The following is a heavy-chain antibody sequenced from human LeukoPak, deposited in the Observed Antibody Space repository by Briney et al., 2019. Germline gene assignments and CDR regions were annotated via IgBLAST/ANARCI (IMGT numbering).Heavy chain of an antibody. CDR2: INPSGGST. J-gene: IGHJ4*02. Sequence: ASVKVSCKASGYTFTSYYMHWVRQAPGQGLEWMGIINPSGGSTSYAQKFQGRVTMTRDTSTSTVYMELSSLRSEDTAVYYCARDKSHCSGGSCYSRRYFDYWGQGTLVTVSS. CDR1: GYTFTSYY. V-gene: IGHV1-46*01. CDR3: ARDKSHCSGGSCYSRRYFDY. D-gene: IGHD2-15*01.